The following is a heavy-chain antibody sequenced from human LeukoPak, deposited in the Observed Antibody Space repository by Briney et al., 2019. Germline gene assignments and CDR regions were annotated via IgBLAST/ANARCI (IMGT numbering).Heavy chain of an antibody. J-gene: IGHJ4*02. CDR2: IKSKNAGETT. Sequence: AGGSLRLSCVASGFSFSTSWMTWVRQAPGKGLEWVARIKSKNAGETTDYAAPVKGRFTISRDDSHTTLYLQMNSLTTEDTAVYYCTLIQGWGAGSYYRDFWGQGTLVTVSS. CDR1: GFSFSTSW. D-gene: IGHD3-10*01. CDR3: TLIQGWGAGSYYRDF. V-gene: IGHV3-15*01.